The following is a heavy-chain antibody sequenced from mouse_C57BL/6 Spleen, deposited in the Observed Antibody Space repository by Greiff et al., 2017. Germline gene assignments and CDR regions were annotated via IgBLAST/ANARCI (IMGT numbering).Heavy chain of an antibody. Sequence: VQLQQSGPELVKPGASVKISCKASGYAFSSSWMHWVKQRPGKGLEWIGRIYPGDGDTKYNGKFKGKATLTADKSSSTAYLQLSSLPSEDSAVYFCARQLTYAMDDWGQGTSVTVSS. J-gene: IGHJ4*01. D-gene: IGHD3-2*02. CDR3: ARQLTYAMDD. CDR1: GYAFSSSW. CDR2: IYPGDGDT. V-gene: IGHV1-82*01.